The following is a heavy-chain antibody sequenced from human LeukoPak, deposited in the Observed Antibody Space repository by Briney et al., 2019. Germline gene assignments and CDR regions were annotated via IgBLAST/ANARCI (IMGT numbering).Heavy chain of an antibody. J-gene: IGHJ4*02. Sequence: GGSLRLSCTASGFSFSSYGMHWVRQAPGKGLEWVAVISYEGSYKYYTDSLKGRFTISRDNSENTLYLQMNSLRPEDTAVYYCAKGISTTRTIDYWGQGTLVTVSS. CDR3: AKGISTTRTIDY. V-gene: IGHV3-30*18. CDR2: ISYEGSYK. CDR1: GFSFSSYG. D-gene: IGHD2-2*01.